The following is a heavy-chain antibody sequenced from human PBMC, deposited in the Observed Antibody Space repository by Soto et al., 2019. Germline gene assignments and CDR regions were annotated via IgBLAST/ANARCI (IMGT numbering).Heavy chain of an antibody. D-gene: IGHD3-10*01. CDR2: ISAYNGNT. V-gene: IGHV1-18*01. Sequence: ASVKVSCKASGYAFTIYGISWVRQAPGQGLEWMGWISAYNGNTNYAQKLQGRVTMTTDTSTSTAYMELRSLRSDDTAVYYCARDLTMVRGVIIRSPVGYWGQGTLVTVSS. CDR3: ARDLTMVRGVIIRSPVGY. CDR1: GYAFTIYG. J-gene: IGHJ4*02.